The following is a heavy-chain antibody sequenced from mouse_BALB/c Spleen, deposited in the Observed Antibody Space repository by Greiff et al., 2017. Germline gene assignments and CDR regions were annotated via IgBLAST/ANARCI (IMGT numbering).Heavy chain of an antibody. V-gene: IGHV3-6*02. Sequence: ESGPGLVKPSQSLSLTCSVTGYSITSGYYWNWIRQFPGNKLEWMGYISYDGSNNYNPSLKNRISITRDTSKNQFFLKLNSVTTEDTATYYCARKGGWLGYFDVWGAGTTVTVSS. CDR1: GYSITSGYY. CDR2: ISYDGSN. J-gene: IGHJ1*01. D-gene: IGHD2-3*01. CDR3: ARKGGWLGYFDV.